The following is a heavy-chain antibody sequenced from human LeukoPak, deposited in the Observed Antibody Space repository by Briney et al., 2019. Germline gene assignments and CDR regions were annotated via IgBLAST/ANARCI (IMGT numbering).Heavy chain of an antibody. Sequence: SETLSLTCTVSGGSISSYYWSWIRQPPGKGLEWIGYIYYSGSTNYNPSLKSRVTISVDTSKNQFSLRLSSVTAADTAVYYCARGGTWFGEFHSWGQGTLVTVSS. CDR3: ARGGTWFGEFHS. V-gene: IGHV4-59*08. J-gene: IGHJ5*01. CDR2: IYYSGST. CDR1: GGSISSYY. D-gene: IGHD3-10*01.